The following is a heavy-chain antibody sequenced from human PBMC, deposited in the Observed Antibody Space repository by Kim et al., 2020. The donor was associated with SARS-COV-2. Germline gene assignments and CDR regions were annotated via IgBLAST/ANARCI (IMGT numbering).Heavy chain of an antibody. V-gene: IGHV3-33*01. CDR2: IWYDGSNK. CDR1: GFTFSSYA. Sequence: GGSLRLSCAASGFTFSSYAMHWVRQAPGKGLEWVAVIWYDGSNKYYADSVKGRFTISRDNSKNTLYLQMNSLRAEDTAVYYCAGDGLYYFDYWGQGTLVTVSS. CDR3: AGDGLYYFDY. J-gene: IGHJ4*02.